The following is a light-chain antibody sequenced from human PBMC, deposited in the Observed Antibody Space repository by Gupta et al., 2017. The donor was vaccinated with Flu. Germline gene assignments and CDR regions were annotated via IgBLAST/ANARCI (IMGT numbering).Light chain of an antibody. CDR1: SSNIGAGYD. CDR2: GNS. V-gene: IGLV1-40*01. Sequence: QSVLTQPPSVSGAPGQRVTIYCTGSSSNIGAGYDVHWYLQLPGTAPKLLIYGNSNRPSGVPDRFSGSKSGTTASLAITGLQAEDEAEYYCQSYDTSLSVWVFGGGTKLTGL. J-gene: IGLJ3*02. CDR3: QSYDTSLSVWV.